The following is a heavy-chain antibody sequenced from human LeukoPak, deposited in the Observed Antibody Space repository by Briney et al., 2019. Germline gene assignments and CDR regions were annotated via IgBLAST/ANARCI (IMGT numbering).Heavy chain of an antibody. J-gene: IGHJ4*02. CDR2: ISAYNGNT. D-gene: IGHD3-22*01. CDR3: ARVPDYYDSSGYDY. V-gene: IGHV1-18*01. Sequence: ASVKVSCKASGYTFTSYGISWVRQAPGLGLEWMGWISAYNGNTNYAQKLQGRVTMTTDTSTSTAYMELRSLRSDDTAVYYCARVPDYYDSSGYDYWGQGTLVTVSS. CDR1: GYTFTSYG.